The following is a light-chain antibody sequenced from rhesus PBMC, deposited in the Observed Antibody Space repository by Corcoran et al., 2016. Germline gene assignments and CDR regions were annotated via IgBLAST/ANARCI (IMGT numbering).Light chain of an antibody. Sequence: DIQMTQSPSSLSASVGDRVTISCRASQNIYNNVAWYQQKPGKAPKLLLYAAFSLQSGIPSRFSGSGSGTDFTLTLSSLQPEDIAAYFCQQHNSYPFTFGPGTKLDIK. CDR1: QNIYNN. V-gene: IGKV1S13*01. J-gene: IGKJ3*01. CDR2: AAF. CDR3: QQHNSYPFT.